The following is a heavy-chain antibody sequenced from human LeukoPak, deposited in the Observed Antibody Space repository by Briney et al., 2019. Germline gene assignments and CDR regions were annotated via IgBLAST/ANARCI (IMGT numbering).Heavy chain of an antibody. CDR3: ARATAAGPDY. CDR1: GGSISSGSYY. CDR2: IYTSGST. D-gene: IGHD6-13*01. Sequence: PSQTLSLTCTVSGGSISSGSYYWSWIRQPAGKGLEWIGRIYTSGSTNYNPSLKSRVTISVDTSKNQFSLKLSSVTAADTAVYYCARATAAGPDYWGQGTLVTVSS. V-gene: IGHV4-61*02. J-gene: IGHJ4*02.